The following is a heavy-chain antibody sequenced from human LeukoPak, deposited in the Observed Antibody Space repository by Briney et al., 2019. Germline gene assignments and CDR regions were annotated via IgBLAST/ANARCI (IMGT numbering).Heavy chain of an antibody. J-gene: IGHJ5*02. D-gene: IGHD6-13*01. V-gene: IGHV4-39*07. CDR2: TYYSGST. CDR1: GGSISSSSYY. Sequence: SETLSLTCTVSGGSISSSSYYWGWIRRPPGKGLEWIGSTYYSGSTYYNPSLKSRVTISVDTSKNQFSLKLSSVTAADTAVYYCARAYSSSWYFNWFDPWGQGTLVTVSS. CDR3: ARAYSSSWYFNWFDP.